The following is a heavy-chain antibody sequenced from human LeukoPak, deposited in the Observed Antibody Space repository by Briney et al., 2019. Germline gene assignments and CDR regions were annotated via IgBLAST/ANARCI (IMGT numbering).Heavy chain of an antibody. D-gene: IGHD5/OR15-5a*01. V-gene: IGHV4-61*01. CDR2: IYYSGST. CDR3: ARDLSTRYGFFDP. Sequence: SETLSLTCTVSGVSISSSNSYWGWIRQPPGKGLEWIGYIYYSGSTNYNPSLKSRVTISVDTSKNQFSLKLSSVTAADTAVYYCARDLSTRYGFFDPWGQGTLVTVSS. J-gene: IGHJ5*02. CDR1: GVSISSSNSY.